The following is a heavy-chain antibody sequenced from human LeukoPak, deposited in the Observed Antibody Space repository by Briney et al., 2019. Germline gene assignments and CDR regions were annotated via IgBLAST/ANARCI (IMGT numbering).Heavy chain of an antibody. J-gene: IGHJ4*02. CDR2: IYHTGSS. CDR3: ARGDPYHFDS. CDR1: GGSISSYY. Sequence: PSETLSLTCTVAGGSISSYYWTWIRQPPGKGLEWIGYIYHTGSSNYNPSLESRFTISIDTSKNQFSLKLNSLTAADTAVYYCARGDPYHFDSWGQGTLVTVSS. V-gene: IGHV4-59*01.